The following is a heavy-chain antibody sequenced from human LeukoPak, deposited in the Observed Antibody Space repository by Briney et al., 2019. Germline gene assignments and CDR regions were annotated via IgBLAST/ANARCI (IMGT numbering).Heavy chain of an antibody. J-gene: IGHJ4*02. CDR1: EFTVSSTY. Sequence: GGSLRLSCAASEFTVSSTYMSWVRQAPGKGLEWVSVIYSGGNIYYIESVKGRFTISRDTFKNTLYLQMNSLRAEDTAVYFCAGRHCSGGGCYFAGADPFDYWGQGTLVTVSS. CDR3: AGRHCSGGGCYFAGADPFDY. V-gene: IGHV3-53*01. D-gene: IGHD2-15*01. CDR2: IYSGGNI.